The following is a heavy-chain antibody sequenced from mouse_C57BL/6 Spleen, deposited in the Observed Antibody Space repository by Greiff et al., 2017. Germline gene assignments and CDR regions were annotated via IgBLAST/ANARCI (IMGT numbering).Heavy chain of an antibody. CDR1: GFTFSSYA. CDR2: ISDGGSYT. D-gene: IGHD1-1*01. J-gene: IGHJ1*03. V-gene: IGHV5-4*03. Sequence: DVKLVESGGGLVKPGGSLKLSCAASGFTFSSYAMSWVRQTPEKRLEWVATISDGGSYTYYPDNVKGRFTISRDNAKNNLYLQMSHLKSEDTAMYYCARSQYGSSYWYFDVWGTGTTVTVSS. CDR3: ARSQYGSSYWYFDV.